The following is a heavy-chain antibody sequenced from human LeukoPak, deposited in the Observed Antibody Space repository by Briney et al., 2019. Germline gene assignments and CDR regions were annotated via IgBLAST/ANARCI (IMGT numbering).Heavy chain of an antibody. Sequence: PGGSLRPSCAASGFTFSTYTMYWVRQPPGKGLEWVSIIGGSGGDIHYADSVKGRFTISRDNSKNTLYLQMNSLRVEDTAIYYCAIDPNWGIHYRGQGVLVTVSS. D-gene: IGHD7-27*01. CDR1: GFTFSTYT. CDR3: AIDPNWGIHY. V-gene: IGHV3-23*01. CDR2: IGGSGGDI. J-gene: IGHJ4*02.